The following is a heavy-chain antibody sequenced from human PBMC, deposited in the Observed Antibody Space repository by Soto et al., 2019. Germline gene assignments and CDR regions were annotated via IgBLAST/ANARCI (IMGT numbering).Heavy chain of an antibody. CDR1: GGSISGSSHY. V-gene: IGHV4-39*01. Sequence: SETLSLTCTVSGGSISGSSHYWGWIRQPPGKGLGWIGNIYDSGNTHYNPSLKGRVTISVDTSNNQFSLRLSSVTDADTAVYYCARRNYYYYYMDVWGKGTTVTVSS. J-gene: IGHJ6*03. CDR2: IYDSGNT. CDR3: ARRNYYYYYMDV.